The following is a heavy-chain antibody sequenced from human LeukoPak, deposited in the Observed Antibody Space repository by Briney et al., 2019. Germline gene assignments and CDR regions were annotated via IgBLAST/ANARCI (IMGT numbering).Heavy chain of an antibody. D-gene: IGHD3-10*01. CDR1: GGSFSGYY. J-gene: IGHJ5*02. CDR3: ARFSLYYGSGSYTNWFDP. CDR2: INHSGST. Sequence: PSETLSLTCAVYGGSFSGYYWSWIRQPPGKGLEWIGEINHSGSTNYNPSLKSRVTISVDTSKNQFSLKLSSVTAADTAVYYCARFSLYYGSGSYTNWFDPWGQGTLVTVSS. V-gene: IGHV4-34*01.